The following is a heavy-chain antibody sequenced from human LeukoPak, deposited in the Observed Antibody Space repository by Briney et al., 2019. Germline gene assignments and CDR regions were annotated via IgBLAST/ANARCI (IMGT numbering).Heavy chain of an antibody. CDR3: ARDGADVYGRAFDY. D-gene: IGHD3-10*01. CDR2: IHASGTT. CDR1: GGSISSYF. Sequence: PSETLSLACNVSGGSISSYFWTWIRQPAGKGLEWIGRIHASGTTNYNSSLKSRVSMSVDTSKNQFSLKLTSVTAADTAVYFCARDGADVYGRAFDYWGQGTLVSVSS. J-gene: IGHJ4*02. V-gene: IGHV4-4*07.